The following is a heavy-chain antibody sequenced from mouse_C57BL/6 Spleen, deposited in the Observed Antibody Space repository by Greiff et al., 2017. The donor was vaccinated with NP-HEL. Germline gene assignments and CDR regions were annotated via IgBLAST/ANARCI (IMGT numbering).Heavy chain of an antibody. V-gene: IGHV1-7*01. Sequence: VQLQQSGAELAKPGASVKLSCKASGYTFTSYWMHWVKQRPGQGLEWIGYINPISGYTKYNQKFKDKATLTADKSSSTAYMQLSSLTYEDSAVYYCAPSIRRYFDVWGTGTTVTVSS. D-gene: IGHD1-2*01. CDR1: GYTFTSYW. J-gene: IGHJ1*03. CDR3: APSIRRYFDV. CDR2: INPISGYT.